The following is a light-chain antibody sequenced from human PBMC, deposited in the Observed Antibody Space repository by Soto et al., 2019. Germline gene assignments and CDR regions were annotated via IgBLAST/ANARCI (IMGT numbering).Light chain of an antibody. CDR1: QSVRNY. CDR2: DAS. V-gene: IGKV3-11*01. CDR3: QQYNSYVWT. J-gene: IGKJ1*01. Sequence: EVVFTQSPPTPSLSPGERATPSCMASQSVRNYLAWYQQKPGQAPRLLIYDASNRATGIPARFSGSGSGTDFTLTISSLEPEDFAVYYCQQYNSYVWTFGQGTKVDIK.